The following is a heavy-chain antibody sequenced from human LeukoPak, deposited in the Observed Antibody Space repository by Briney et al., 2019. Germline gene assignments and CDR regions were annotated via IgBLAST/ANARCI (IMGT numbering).Heavy chain of an antibody. V-gene: IGHV4-61*02. CDR2: IYTSGST. CDR3: ARVTPYYYGMDV. CDR1: GGSISSGRYY. Sequence: SETLSLTCTVSGGSISSGRYYWSWIRQPAGKGLEWIGRIYTSGSTNYNPSLNSRVTMSLDTSRNHLSLKLTTVTAADTAVYYCARVTPYYYGMDVWGQGTTVTVSS. J-gene: IGHJ6*02.